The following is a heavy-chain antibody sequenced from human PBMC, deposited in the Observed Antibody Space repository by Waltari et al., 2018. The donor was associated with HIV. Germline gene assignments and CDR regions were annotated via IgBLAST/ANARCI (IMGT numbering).Heavy chain of an antibody. CDR1: GFTFSSYW. D-gene: IGHD5-12*01. V-gene: IGHV3-74*03. Sequence: EVQLVESGGGLVEPGGPLRLSCAASGFTFSSYWMHWVRQAPGKGLVWVSGINSDGSSTKYADSVKDRFIISRDNAKNTLYLQMNTLRDEDTAVYYCTSVPEVEMATIWYFDLWGRGTLVTVSS. CDR2: INSDGSST. CDR3: TSVPEVEMATIWYFDL. J-gene: IGHJ2*01.